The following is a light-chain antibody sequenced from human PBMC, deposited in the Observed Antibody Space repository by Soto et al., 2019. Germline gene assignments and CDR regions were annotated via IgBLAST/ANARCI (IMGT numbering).Light chain of an antibody. V-gene: IGKV3-20*01. CDR1: QSVSSNY. J-gene: IGKJ4*01. CDR2: GAS. Sequence: EIVLTQSPGTLSLSPGERATLSYRASQSVSSNYLARYQQKPGQAPRILIYGASSRATDIPDRLSGSGSGTDLTLTIRRREPEDVAVYYCQQYGGSCRVSFGGGTKVEIK. CDR3: QQYGGSCRVS.